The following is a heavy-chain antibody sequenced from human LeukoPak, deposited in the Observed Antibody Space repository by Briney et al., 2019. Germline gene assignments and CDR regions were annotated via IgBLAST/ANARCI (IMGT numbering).Heavy chain of an antibody. D-gene: IGHD3-9*01. CDR2: ISYDGSNK. CDR3: AKSPQDYDILTGYYGFMPYYFDY. CDR1: GFTFSSYA. J-gene: IGHJ4*02. V-gene: IGHV3-30-3*02. Sequence: PGRSLRLSCAASGFTFSSYAMHWVRQAPGKGLEWVAVISYDGSNKYYADSVKGRFTISRDNSKNTLYLQMNSLRAEDTALYYCAKSPQDYDILTGYYGFMPYYFDYWGQGTLVTVSS.